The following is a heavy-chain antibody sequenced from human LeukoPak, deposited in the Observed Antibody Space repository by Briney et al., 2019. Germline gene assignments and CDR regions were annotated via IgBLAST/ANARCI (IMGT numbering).Heavy chain of an antibody. D-gene: IGHD5-12*01. CDR1: GFTFSSYA. CDR3: GKDRGGEGWLRFLDAFDI. Sequence: GGSLRLSCAASGFTFSSYAMSWVRQAPGKGLEWVSAIIGSGGSTYYADSVKGRFTISRDNSKNTLYLQMNSLRAEGKAVYYCGKDRGGEGWLRFLDAFDIWGQGTMVTVSS. V-gene: IGHV3-23*01. J-gene: IGHJ3*02. CDR2: IIGSGGST.